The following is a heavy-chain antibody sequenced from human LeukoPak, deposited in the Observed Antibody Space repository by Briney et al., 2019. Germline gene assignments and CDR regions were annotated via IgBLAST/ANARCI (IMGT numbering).Heavy chain of an antibody. D-gene: IGHD3-10*01. CDR1: GFTFSSYW. CDR3: ARVLWFGEPTTFDY. J-gene: IGHJ4*02. Sequence: GGSLRLSCAASGFTFSSYWMHWVRQAPGKGRVWVSRINTDGSSTSYADSVKGRFTISRDNAKNTLYLQMNSLRAEDTAVYYCARVLWFGEPTTFDYWGQGTLVTVSS. V-gene: IGHV3-74*01. CDR2: INTDGSST.